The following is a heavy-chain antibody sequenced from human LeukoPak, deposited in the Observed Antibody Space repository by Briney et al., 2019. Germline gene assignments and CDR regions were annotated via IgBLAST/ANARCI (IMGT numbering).Heavy chain of an antibody. CDR1: GGSISSSSYY. CDR3: ARDFKSNVVVTAMPVFDY. Sequence: SETLSLTCTVSGGSISSSSYYWGWIRQPPGKGLEWIGSIYYSGSTYYNPSLKSRVTISVDTSKNQFSLKLSSVTAADTAVYYCARDFKSNVVVTAMPVFDYWGQGTLVTVSS. V-gene: IGHV4-39*02. J-gene: IGHJ4*02. CDR2: IYYSGST. D-gene: IGHD2-21*02.